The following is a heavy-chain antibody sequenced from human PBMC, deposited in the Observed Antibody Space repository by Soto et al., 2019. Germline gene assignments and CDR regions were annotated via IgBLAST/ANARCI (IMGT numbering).Heavy chain of an antibody. CDR2: ITTSGSAT. CDR3: AREAGVHDWLDP. Sequence: GGSLRLSCAASGFTFSSYEMSWVRQAPGRGLEWVSYITTSGSATYYADSVKGRLTISRDNARNSVYLEMNSLRVEDTAVYYCAREAGVHDWLDPWGQGTQVTVSS. CDR1: GFTFSSYE. J-gene: IGHJ5*02. V-gene: IGHV3-48*03. D-gene: IGHD3-10*01.